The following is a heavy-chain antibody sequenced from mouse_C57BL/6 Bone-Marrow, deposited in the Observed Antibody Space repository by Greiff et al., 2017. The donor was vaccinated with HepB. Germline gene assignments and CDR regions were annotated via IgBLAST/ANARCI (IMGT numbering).Heavy chain of an antibody. D-gene: IGHD1-2*01. CDR1: GFTFSSYA. J-gene: IGHJ4*01. V-gene: IGHV5-4*01. Sequence: EVMLVESGGGLVKPGGSLKLSCAASGFTFSSYAMSWVRQTPEKRLEWVATISDGGSYTYYPDNVKGRFTISRDNAKNNLYLQMSHLKSEDTAMYYCARENYGSWGQGTSVTVSS. CDR3: ARENYGS. CDR2: ISDGGSYT.